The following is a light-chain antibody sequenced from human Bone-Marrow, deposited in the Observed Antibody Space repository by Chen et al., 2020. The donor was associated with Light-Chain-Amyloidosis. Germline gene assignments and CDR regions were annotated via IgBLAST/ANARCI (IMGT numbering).Light chain of an antibody. J-gene: IGKJ1*01. CDR2: WES. V-gene: IGKV4-1*01. CDR1: QSVLYSSNNKNY. Sequence: DIVMTQSPDSLAVSLGERATINCKSSQSVLYSSNNKNYLAWYHQKPGQPPKLLIYWESTRESGVPAQFSCRGCGTDFHLPSSSLQAEDVPVYYFQQYYSTTKTLGQGTKVEIK. CDR3: QQYYSTTKT.